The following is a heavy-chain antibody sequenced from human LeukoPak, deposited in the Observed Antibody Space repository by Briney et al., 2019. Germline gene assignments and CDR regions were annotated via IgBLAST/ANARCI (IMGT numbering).Heavy chain of an antibody. CDR1: GFTFSSYG. CDR2: IWYDGSNK. V-gene: IGHV3-33*01. D-gene: IGHD6-13*01. CDR3: AREAGYSSSWYHSYYYYGMDV. Sequence: GGSLRLSCAASGFTFSSYGMHWVRQAPGKGLEWVAVIWYDGSNKYYADSVKGRFTISRDNSKNTLYLQMNSLRAEDTAVYYCAREAGYSSSWYHSYYYYGMDVWGQGTTVTVSS. J-gene: IGHJ6*02.